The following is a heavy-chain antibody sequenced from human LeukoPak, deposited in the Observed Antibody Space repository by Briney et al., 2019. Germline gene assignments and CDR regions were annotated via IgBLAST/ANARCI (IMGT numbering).Heavy chain of an antibody. CDR3: ARGSSGWYRTKDFDY. CDR1: GESISSYY. D-gene: IGHD6-19*01. Sequence: PSETLSLTCTVSGESISSYYWNWIRQPSGKGLEWIGYIYYSGSTNYNPSLKSRVTISVDTSKNQFSLKLSSVTAADTAVYYCARGSSGWYRTKDFDYWGQGTLVTVSS. V-gene: IGHV4-59*01. CDR2: IYYSGST. J-gene: IGHJ4*02.